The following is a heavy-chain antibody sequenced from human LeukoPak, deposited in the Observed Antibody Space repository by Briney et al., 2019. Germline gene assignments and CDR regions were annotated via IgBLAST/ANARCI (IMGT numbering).Heavy chain of an antibody. CDR1: GYTFTSYG. CDR3: ARRGPIAVAGKPLDY. V-gene: IGHV1-18*01. Sequence: ASVKVSCKASGYTFTSYGISWVRQAPGQGLEWMGWISAYNGNTNYAQKLQGRVTMATDTSTSTAYMELRSLRSDDTAVYYCARRGPIAVAGKPLDYWGQGTLVTVSS. CDR2: ISAYNGNT. D-gene: IGHD6-19*01. J-gene: IGHJ4*02.